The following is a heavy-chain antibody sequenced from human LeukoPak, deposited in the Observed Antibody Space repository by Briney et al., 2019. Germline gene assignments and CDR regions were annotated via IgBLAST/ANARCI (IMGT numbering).Heavy chain of an antibody. CDR1: GGSISSSSYY. CDR2: IYYSGST. CDR3: ASLRSAEPFPGY. J-gene: IGHJ4*02. V-gene: IGHV4-39*01. D-gene: IGHD3-3*01. Sequence: SETLSLTCTVSGGSISSSSYYWGWIRQPPGKGLEWIGSIYYSGSTYYNPSLKSRVTISVDTSKNQFSLKLSSVTAADTAVYYCASLRSAEPFPGYWGQGTLVTVSS.